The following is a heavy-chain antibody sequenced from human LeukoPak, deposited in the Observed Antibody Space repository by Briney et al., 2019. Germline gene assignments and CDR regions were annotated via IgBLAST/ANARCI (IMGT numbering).Heavy chain of an antibody. CDR3: AKDPSLYGQGHNWFDP. D-gene: IGHD3-10*01. CDR1: GFTFYTYW. Sequence: PGGSLRLSCAASGFTFYTYWMSWVRQAPGKGLEWVSAISGSGGSTYYADSVKGRFTISRDNSKNTLYLQMNSLRAEDTAVYYCAKDPSLYGQGHNWFDPWGQGTLVTVSS. V-gene: IGHV3-23*01. CDR2: ISGSGGST. J-gene: IGHJ5*02.